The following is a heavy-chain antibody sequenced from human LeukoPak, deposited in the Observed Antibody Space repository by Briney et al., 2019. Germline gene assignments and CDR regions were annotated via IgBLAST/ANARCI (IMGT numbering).Heavy chain of an antibody. CDR1: GYTFTSYA. D-gene: IGHD6-6*01. CDR3: ARSYSSSSTAFYYYYMDV. V-gene: IGHV7-4-1*02. J-gene: IGHJ6*03. Sequence: ASVEVSCKASGYTFTSYAMNWVRQAPGQGLEWMGWINTNTGNPTYAQGFTGRFVFSLDTSVSTAYLQISSLKAEDTAVYYCARSYSSSSTAFYYYYMDVWGKGTTVTVSS. CDR2: INTNTGNP.